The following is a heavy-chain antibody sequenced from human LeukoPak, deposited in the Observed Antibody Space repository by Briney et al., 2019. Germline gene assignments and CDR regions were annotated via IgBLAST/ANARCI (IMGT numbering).Heavy chain of an antibody. CDR2: IIPIFGTA. D-gene: IGHD2-2*01. J-gene: IGHJ3*02. V-gene: IGHV1-69*05. CDR1: GGTFSSYA. CDR3: ARDYSTYCSSTSCQTAHDI. Sequence: SVKVSCKASGGTFSSYAISWVRQAPGQGLEWMGRIIPIFGTANYAQKFQGRVTITTDESTSTAYMELSSLRSEDTAVYYCARDYSTYCSSTSCQTAHDIWGQGTMVTVSS.